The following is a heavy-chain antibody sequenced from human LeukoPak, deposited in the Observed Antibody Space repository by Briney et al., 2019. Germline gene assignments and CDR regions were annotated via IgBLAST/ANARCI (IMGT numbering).Heavy chain of an antibody. J-gene: IGHJ6*02. D-gene: IGHD2-15*01. V-gene: IGHV5-51*01. CDR1: GYTFTTYW. Sequence: GESLRISCQGPGYTFTTYWIGWVRQMPGEGLEWMGIIYPGDSDTTYSPSFQGQVTFSADKSISTAHLQWRSLKASDTAMYYCARNSHSNGMDVWGQGTTVTVSS. CDR3: ARNSHSNGMDV. CDR2: IYPGDSDT.